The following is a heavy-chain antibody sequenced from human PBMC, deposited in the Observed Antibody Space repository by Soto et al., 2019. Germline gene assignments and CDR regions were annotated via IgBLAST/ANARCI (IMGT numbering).Heavy chain of an antibody. V-gene: IGHV2-5*02. CDR3: ARRGKWNHLDY. CDR2: IYWDDDK. J-gene: IGHJ4*02. CDR1: GFSLSTTEVG. Sequence: ASGPTLVNPTQTLTLTCTFSGFSLSTTEVGVGWIRQPPGKALEWLALIYWDDDKRYSPSLKSRLAITRDTSKNEVVLTMTNMDPADTATYFCARRGKWNHLDYWGQGTLVTVSS. D-gene: IGHD1-1*01.